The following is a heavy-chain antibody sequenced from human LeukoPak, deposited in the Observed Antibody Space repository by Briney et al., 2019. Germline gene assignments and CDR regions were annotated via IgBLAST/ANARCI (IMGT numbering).Heavy chain of an antibody. CDR2: ISYDGSNK. CDR1: GFTFSSYA. V-gene: IGHV3-30*04. Sequence: PGGSLRLSCAASGFTFSSYAMHWVRQAPGKGLEWVAVISYDGSNKYYADSVKGRFTTSRDNSKNTLYLQMNSLRAEDTAVYYCARDRRGFDYWGQGTLVTVSS. J-gene: IGHJ4*02. CDR3: ARDRRGFDY.